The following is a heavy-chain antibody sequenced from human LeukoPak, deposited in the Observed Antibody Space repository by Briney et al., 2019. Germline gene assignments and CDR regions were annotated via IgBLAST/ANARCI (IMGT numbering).Heavy chain of an antibody. D-gene: IGHD3-9*01. V-gene: IGHV4-34*01. CDR1: GGSFSDYY. CDR3: ARRALRYFDWLLYHNWFDP. CDR2: INHSGST. Sequence: SETLSLTCAVYGGSFSDYYWSWIRQPPGKGLEWIGEINHSGSTNYNPSLKSRVTISVDTSKNQFSLKLSSVTAADTAVYYCARRALRYFDWLLYHNWFDPWGQGTLVTVSS. J-gene: IGHJ5*02.